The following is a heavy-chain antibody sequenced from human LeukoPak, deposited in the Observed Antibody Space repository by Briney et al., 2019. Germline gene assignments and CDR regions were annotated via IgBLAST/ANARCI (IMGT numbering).Heavy chain of an antibody. Sequence: PGRSLRLSCAASGFTFDDYAMHWVRQAPGKGLEWVLGISWNSGSIGYADSVKGRFTISRDNAKNYLYLQMNSLRAEDTALYYCAKVTYYDCWSGYPQVSYFDYWDQGTPVTVSS. CDR1: GFTFDDYA. J-gene: IGHJ4*02. CDR2: ISWNSGSI. D-gene: IGHD3-3*01. V-gene: IGHV3-9*01. CDR3: AKVTYYDCWSGYPQVSYFDY.